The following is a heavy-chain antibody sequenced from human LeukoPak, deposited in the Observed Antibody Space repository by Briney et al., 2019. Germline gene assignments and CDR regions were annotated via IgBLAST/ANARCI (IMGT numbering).Heavy chain of an antibody. CDR1: GFTFSTYR. CDR2: TSSSSSTI. Sequence: GGSLRLSCAASGFTFSTYRMNWVRQPPGKGLEWVSYTSSSSSTIYYADYAKGRFTISRDNAKNSLDLQMNSLRAEDTGAYYCARLAHDAFDIWGQGTLVTVSS. CDR3: ARLAHDAFDI. J-gene: IGHJ3*02. V-gene: IGHV3-48*01. D-gene: IGHD2-15*01.